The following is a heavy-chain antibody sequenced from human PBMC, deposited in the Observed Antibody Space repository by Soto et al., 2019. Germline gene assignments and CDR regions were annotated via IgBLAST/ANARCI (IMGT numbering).Heavy chain of an antibody. Sequence: PGGSLRLSCAASGFTFSSHGMHWVRQAPGKGLEWVAVIWYDGSNKYYADSVKGRFTISRDNSKNTLYLQMNSLRAEDTAVYYCAASPSGYSSSWGSAGYYFDSWGQGTLVTVSS. J-gene: IGHJ4*02. CDR1: GFTFSSHG. V-gene: IGHV3-33*01. CDR3: AASPSGYSSSWGSAGYYFDS. D-gene: IGHD6-13*01. CDR2: IWYDGSNK.